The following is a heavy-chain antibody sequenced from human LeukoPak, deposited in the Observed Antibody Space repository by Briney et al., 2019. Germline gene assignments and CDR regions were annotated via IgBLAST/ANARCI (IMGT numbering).Heavy chain of an antibody. CDR2: IKQDGSEK. D-gene: IGHD1-14*01. J-gene: IGHJ4*02. V-gene: IGHV3-7*01. CDR1: GFTCSSYW. CDR3: ARNQRRLDY. Sequence: PGGPLRLSCPASGFTCSSYWVSWLRHARGKGRELVDNIKQDGSEKCYVDSVKGRFTISRDNAKNSLYLQVNSLRAEDTAVYYCARNQRRLDYWGQGGLVTVSS.